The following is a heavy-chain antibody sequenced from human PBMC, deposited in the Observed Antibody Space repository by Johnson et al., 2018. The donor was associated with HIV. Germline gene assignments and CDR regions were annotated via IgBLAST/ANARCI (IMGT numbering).Heavy chain of an antibody. J-gene: IGHJ3*02. CDR3: AKAQDYVWGSPGAFDI. V-gene: IGHV3-7*05. CDR1: GFTFDNFW. Sequence: VQLVESGGGLVQPGRSLRLSCTASGFTFDNFWMAWVRQAPGKGLEWVANINQDGSETYYVGSVKGRFTISRDNAKNSLFLQMNSLRAEDTALYYCAKAQDYVWGSPGAFDIWGQGTMVTVSS. CDR2: INQDGSET. D-gene: IGHD3-16*01.